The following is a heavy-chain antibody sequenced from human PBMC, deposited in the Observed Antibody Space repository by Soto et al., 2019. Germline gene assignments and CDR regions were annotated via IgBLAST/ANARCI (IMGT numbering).Heavy chain of an antibody. CDR1: GFSVSDYY. V-gene: IGHV3-72*01. CDR2: SRNKVKSYTT. Sequence: EEQLGESGGGLVQPGGSLTLSCAASGFSVSDYYMEWVRQAPGKGLEWVARSRNKVKSYTTDYAASVKGRFTISRDLSKNSLYLEMNNLKTEDTAVYYCSKLEGGWGQGTLVTVSS. CDR3: SKLEGG. J-gene: IGHJ4*02. D-gene: IGHD3-3*01.